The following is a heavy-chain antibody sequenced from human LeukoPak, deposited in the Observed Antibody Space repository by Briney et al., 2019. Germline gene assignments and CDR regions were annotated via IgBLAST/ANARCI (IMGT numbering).Heavy chain of an antibody. CDR1: GCTFSSYA. J-gene: IGHJ4*02. D-gene: IGHD3-10*01. V-gene: IGHV3-23*01. CDR3: ATVRGYFDH. Sequence: GGSLRLSCAASGCTFSSYAMSWVRQAPGKGLEWVSSISGSGGSTTYADSVKGRFTISRDNSKNTLYVQIYSLTAEDTAIYYCATVRGYFDHWGQGTLVTVSS. CDR2: ISGSGGST.